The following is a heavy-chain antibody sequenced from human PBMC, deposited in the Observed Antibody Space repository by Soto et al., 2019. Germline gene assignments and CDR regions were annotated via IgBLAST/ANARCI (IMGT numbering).Heavy chain of an antibody. D-gene: IGHD3-10*01. CDR3: ARVYMVRGTIIRYFAY. J-gene: IGHJ4*02. Sequence: QVQLQESGPGLVKPSGTLSLTCAVSGGSISSSNWCSWLRQPPGKGLEWIGKIYHSGSTNYNPSLKSRGTITVDKSKNQLSLKLRSVTGADTAEYYFARVYMVRGTIIRYFAYWGPGTLVSVAS. V-gene: IGHV4-4*02. CDR1: GGSISSSNW. CDR2: IYHSGST.